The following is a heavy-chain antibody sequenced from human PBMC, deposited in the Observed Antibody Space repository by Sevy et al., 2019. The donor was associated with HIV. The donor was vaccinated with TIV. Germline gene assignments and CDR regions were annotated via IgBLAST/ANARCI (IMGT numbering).Heavy chain of an antibody. CDR1: GFTFCSYA. CDR3: ARDLAFRYDSSGYYYTHDY. CDR2: ISYDGSNK. J-gene: IGHJ4*02. V-gene: IGHV3-30*04. Sequence: GGSLRLSCAASGFTFCSYAMHWVRQAPGKGLEWVAVISYDGSNKYYADSVKGRFTISRDNSKNTLYLQMNSLRAEDTAVYYCARDLAFRYDSSGYYYTHDYWGQGTLVTVSS. D-gene: IGHD3-22*01.